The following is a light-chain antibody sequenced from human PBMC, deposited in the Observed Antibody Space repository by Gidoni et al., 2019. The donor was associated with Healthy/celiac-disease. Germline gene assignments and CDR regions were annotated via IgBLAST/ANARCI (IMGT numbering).Light chain of an antibody. CDR3: MQSLQSPPT. CDR1: QSLLHSNGYNY. Sequence: ENVGTQSPLSLPVTPGEPASLSGMSSQSLLHSNGYNYLDWYLQKPGQSPQLLIYFGSTRASGVPARFSGSGSGTDFTLKISSVEAEDFAVYYCMQSLQSPPTFGQGTKVEIK. CDR2: FGS. J-gene: IGKJ1*01. V-gene: IGKV2-28*01.